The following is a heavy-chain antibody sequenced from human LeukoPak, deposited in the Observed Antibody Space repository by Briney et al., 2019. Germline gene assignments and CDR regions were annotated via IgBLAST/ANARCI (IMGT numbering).Heavy chain of an antibody. J-gene: IGHJ4*02. V-gene: IGHV3-66*01. CDR3: AKDRDASGNYNNDC. D-gene: IGHD3-10*01. CDR2: IYNDGRT. CDR1: GFTVSSNY. Sequence: GGSLRLSCAASGFTVSSNYMSWVRQAPGKGLEWVSVIYNDGRTYYADSVKGRFTISRDNSKSTLYLEMNSLRAEDTAVYYCAKDRDASGNYNNDCWGQGTLVTVSS.